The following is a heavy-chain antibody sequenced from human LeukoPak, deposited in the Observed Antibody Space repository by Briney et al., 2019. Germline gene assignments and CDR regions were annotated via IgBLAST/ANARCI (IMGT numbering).Heavy chain of an antibody. J-gene: IGHJ5*02. CDR2: INPNSGGT. V-gene: IGHV1-2*02. D-gene: IGHD3-22*01. Sequence: ASVKVSYKASGYTFTGYYMHWVRQAPGQGLEWMGWINPNSGGTNYAQKFQGRVTMTRDTSISTAYMELSRLRSDDTAVYYCARSWYYDSSSSFELRRHWFDPWGQGTLVTVSS. CDR1: GYTFTGYY. CDR3: ARSWYYDSSSSFELRRHWFDP.